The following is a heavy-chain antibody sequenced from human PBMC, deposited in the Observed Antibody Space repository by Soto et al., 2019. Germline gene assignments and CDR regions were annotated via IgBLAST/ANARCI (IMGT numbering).Heavy chain of an antibody. V-gene: IGHV4-61*01. CDR3: EGYDADSGSNKIDP. Sequence: QVQLQESGPGLVKPSETLSVTCTVSGGSVSSRSHFWSWIRQPPGGGLQWIGYIFYSGSTNYNPALKSRATLSVDTSRNQFSLRLTSVTAADTAFYYCEGYDADSGSNKIDPWGQGTLVNVSS. D-gene: IGHD5-12*01. J-gene: IGHJ5*02. CDR2: IFYSGST. CDR1: GGSVSSRSHF.